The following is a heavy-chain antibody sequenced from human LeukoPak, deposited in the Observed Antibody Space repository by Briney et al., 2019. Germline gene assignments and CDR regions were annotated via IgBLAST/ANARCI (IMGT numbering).Heavy chain of an antibody. CDR1: GGSISSYY. V-gene: IGHV4-59*01. J-gene: IGHJ4*02. D-gene: IGHD6-13*01. Sequence: PSETLSLTCTVSGGSISSYYWSWIRQPLGKGLEWIGYIYYSGSTNYNPSLKSRVTISVDTSKNQFSLKLSSVTAADTAVYYCAREKAAAGFDYWGQGTLVTVSS. CDR3: AREKAAAGFDY. CDR2: IYYSGST.